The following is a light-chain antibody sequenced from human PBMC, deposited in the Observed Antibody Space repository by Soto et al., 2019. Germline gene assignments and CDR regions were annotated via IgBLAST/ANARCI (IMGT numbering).Light chain of an antibody. CDR3: ASWDDRLNGPV. J-gene: IGLJ3*02. Sequence: QSVLTQPPSTSGTPGQRVAISCSGTSSNIGSHTVNWYQQLPGTAPKLLIYGDDQRPSGIPDRFSGSKSGTSASLAISGLHSEDGADYYCASWDDRLNGPVFGGGTKVTVL. V-gene: IGLV1-44*01. CDR1: SSNIGSHT. CDR2: GDD.